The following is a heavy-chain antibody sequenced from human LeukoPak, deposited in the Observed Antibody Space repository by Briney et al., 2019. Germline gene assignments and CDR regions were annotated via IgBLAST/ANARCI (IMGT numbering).Heavy chain of an antibody. Sequence: GGSLRLSCAASGFAFSSHWMNWVRQAPGKGLEWVANVNREGSDTNYVDSVKGRFTISRDNAKNSLYLQMTSLRVEDTAVYYCARDGVTGGRDVWGQGTTVTVS. CDR1: GFAFSSHW. D-gene: IGHD2-21*02. CDR3: ARDGVTGGRDV. J-gene: IGHJ6*02. CDR2: VNREGSDT. V-gene: IGHV3-7*01.